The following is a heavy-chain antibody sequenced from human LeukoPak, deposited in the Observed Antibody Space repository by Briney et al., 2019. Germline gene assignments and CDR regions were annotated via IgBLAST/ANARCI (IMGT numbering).Heavy chain of an antibody. V-gene: IGHV3-74*01. CDR2: ISPTGSTT. Sequence: GGSLRLSCTASGFSFSGHWMHWARQLPGKGLVWVSRISPTGSTTSYADSVKGRFTVSRDNVKNTLYLQVNNLRAEDTAVYYCARGPNSNWSGLDFWGQGTLLTVSS. CDR3: ARGPNSNWSGLDF. J-gene: IGHJ4*02. D-gene: IGHD6-6*01. CDR1: GFSFSGHW.